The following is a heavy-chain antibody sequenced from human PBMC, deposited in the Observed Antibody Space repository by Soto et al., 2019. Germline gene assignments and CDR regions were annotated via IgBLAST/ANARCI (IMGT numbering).Heavy chain of an antibody. CDR1: GTSISSSSYY. V-gene: IGHV4-39*01. J-gene: IGHJ5*02. Sequence: ETLSLTGTVSGTSISSSSYYWGWIRQPPGKGREWIGSIYYSGSTYYNPSLKRRVTISVDTSKNQFSLKLGSVTAADTAVYYFGRQEGDGYIWVWFDPWGQGTLVTVSS. D-gene: IGHD3-16*01. CDR2: IYYSGST. CDR3: GRQEGDGYIWVWFDP.